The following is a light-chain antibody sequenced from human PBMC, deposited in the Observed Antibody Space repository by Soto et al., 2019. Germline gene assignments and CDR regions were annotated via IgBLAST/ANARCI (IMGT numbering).Light chain of an antibody. CDR2: GAS. CDR3: QQYGSSPVYT. CDR1: QSVSTSS. J-gene: IGKJ2*01. Sequence: ESVLTQSPGTLSLSPGERATLSCRASQSVSTSSLAWYQQKPGQAPRLLIYGASSRATGIPDRFSGSGSGTDFALTISILEPEDFAVDYCQQYGSSPVYTFGQGTKLEIK. V-gene: IGKV3-20*01.